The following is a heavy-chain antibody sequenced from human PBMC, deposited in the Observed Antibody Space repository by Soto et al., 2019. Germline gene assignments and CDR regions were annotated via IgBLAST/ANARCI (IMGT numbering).Heavy chain of an antibody. Sequence: GASVKVSCKASGGTFSSYAISWVRQAPGQGLEWMGGIIPIFGTANYAQKFQGRVTITADESTSTAYMELSSLRSEDTAVYYCARDRGDSSGYPEYFQHWGQGTLVTVSS. CDR3: ARDRGDSSGYPEYFQH. J-gene: IGHJ1*01. V-gene: IGHV1-69*13. D-gene: IGHD3-22*01. CDR2: IIPIFGTA. CDR1: GGTFSSYA.